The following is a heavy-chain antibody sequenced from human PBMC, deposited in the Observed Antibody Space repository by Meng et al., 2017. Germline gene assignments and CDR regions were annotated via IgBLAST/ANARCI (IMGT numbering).Heavy chain of an antibody. CDR1: GFTFSSYA. J-gene: IGHJ3*02. Sequence: LSLTCAASGFTFSSYAMHWVRQAPGKGLEWVAVISYDGSNKYYADSVKGRFTISRDDSKNTLYLQMNSLRAEDTAVYYCASPRGPETDYYDTGFDIWGQGTMVTVSS. D-gene: IGHD3-22*01. V-gene: IGHV3-30*04. CDR3: ASPRGPETDYYDTGFDI. CDR2: ISYDGSNK.